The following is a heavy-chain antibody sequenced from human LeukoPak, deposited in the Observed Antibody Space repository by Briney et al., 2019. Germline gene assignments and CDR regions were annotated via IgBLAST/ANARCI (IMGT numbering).Heavy chain of an antibody. D-gene: IGHD2-2*01. CDR3: AKEGPVLLPAAYRASVYYYYGMDV. J-gene: IGHJ6*02. CDR1: GFTFSSYG. V-gene: IGHV3-30*18. CDR2: ISYDGSNK. Sequence: PGRSLRLSCAASGFTFSSYGMRWARQAPGKGLEWVAVISYDGSNKYYAGSVKGRFTISRDNSKNTLYLQMNSLRAEDTAVYYCAKEGPVLLPAAYRASVYYYYGMDVWGQGTTVTVSS.